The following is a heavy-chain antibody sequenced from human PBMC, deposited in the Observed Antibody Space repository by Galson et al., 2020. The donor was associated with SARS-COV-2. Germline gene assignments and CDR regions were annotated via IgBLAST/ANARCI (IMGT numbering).Heavy chain of an antibody. D-gene: IGHD3-10*01. V-gene: IGHV3-23*01. Sequence: GGSLRLSCAGSGFIFSHFGMSWVRQAPGKGLEWVSGISGGGHDTFYADFVKGRFTISRDNSKNTLYLQLNSLRVEDTAIYYCANLGVTIKLGGQGTLVTVSS. J-gene: IGHJ4*02. CDR2: ISGGGHDT. CDR3: ANLGVTIKL. CDR1: GFIFSHFG.